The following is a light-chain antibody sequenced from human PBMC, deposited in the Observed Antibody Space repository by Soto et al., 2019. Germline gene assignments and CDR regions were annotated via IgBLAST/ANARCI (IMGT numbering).Light chain of an antibody. V-gene: IGKV3-11*01. CDR2: DAS. CDR1: QSVNIY. Sequence: EIVLTQSPATLSLSPGERATLSCRASQSVNIYLAWYQQKPGQAPRLLIYDASNRATGIPARFSGSGSETALTLTISSLEPEDFAVYYCQQRRSWPITFGQGTRLEIK. J-gene: IGKJ5*01. CDR3: QQRRSWPIT.